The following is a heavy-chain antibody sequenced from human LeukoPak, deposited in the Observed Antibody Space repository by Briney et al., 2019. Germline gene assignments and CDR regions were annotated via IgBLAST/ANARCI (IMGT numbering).Heavy chain of an antibody. CDR3: ARGNGGVVPAAPSYYYYYMDV. J-gene: IGHJ6*03. V-gene: IGHV4-34*01. CDR2: INHSRST. D-gene: IGHD2-2*01. CDR1: GGSFSGYY. Sequence: SETLSLTCAVYGGSFSGYYWSWIRQPPGKGLEWIGEINHSRSTNYNPSLKSRVTISVDTSKNQFSLKLSSVTAADTAVYYCARGNGGVVPAAPSYYYYYMDVWGKGTTATVSS.